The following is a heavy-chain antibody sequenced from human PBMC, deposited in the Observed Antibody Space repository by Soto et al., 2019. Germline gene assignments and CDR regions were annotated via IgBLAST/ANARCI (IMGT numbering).Heavy chain of an antibody. Sequence: APGKGLECIGHIYYRGSTNYNPSLQRRVNVSVDTSKHQFSLKLSSVTAADTAVYYCLIQGDAVVRVLHSVSGCLGNRSSDL. CDR2: IYYRGST. V-gene: IGHV4-59*08. CDR3: LIQGDAVVRVLHSVSGCLGNRSSDL. J-gene: IGHJ2*01. D-gene: IGHD2-15*01.